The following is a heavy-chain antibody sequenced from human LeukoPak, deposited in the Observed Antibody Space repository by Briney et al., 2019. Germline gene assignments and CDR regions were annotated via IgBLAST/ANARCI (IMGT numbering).Heavy chain of an antibody. D-gene: IGHD3-16*01. J-gene: IGHJ4*02. V-gene: IGHV3-15*01. CDR3: AWGGDYFDF. CDR1: GFTFTNAW. CDR2: IKSIANGETT. Sequence: GGSMSLSCAASGFTFTNAWMGWVRHPPGRGREWVGRIKSIANGETTHFSAPVKGRFTISRDDSKNTLYLQMNGLKTEDTAVYYCAWGGDYFDFWGRGTLVTVSS.